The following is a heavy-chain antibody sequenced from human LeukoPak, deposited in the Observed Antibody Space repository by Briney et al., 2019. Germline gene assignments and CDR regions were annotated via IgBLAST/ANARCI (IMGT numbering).Heavy chain of an antibody. CDR1: GYSISSGYY. Sequence: PSETLSLTCTVSGYSISSGYYWGWIRQPPGKGLEWIGYIYYSGSTNYNPSLKSRVTISVDTSKNQFSLKLSSVTAADTAVYYCAREYSSSWYNWFDPWGQGTLVTVSS. CDR2: IYYSGST. D-gene: IGHD6-13*01. V-gene: IGHV4-38-2*02. CDR3: AREYSSSWYNWFDP. J-gene: IGHJ5*02.